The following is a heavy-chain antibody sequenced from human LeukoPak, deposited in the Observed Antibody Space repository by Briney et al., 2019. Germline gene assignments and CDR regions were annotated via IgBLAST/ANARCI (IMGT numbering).Heavy chain of an antibody. CDR3: AKGEYSTSSVLDY. CDR1: GFTFSNYA. V-gene: IGHV3-23*01. J-gene: IGHJ4*02. D-gene: IGHD6-6*01. Sequence: GGSLRLSCAASGFTFSNYAMSWVRQAPRKGLEWVSSISGSGGRTYYADSVKGRFTISRDNSKNTLYLQMNSLRAEDTAVYYCAKGEYSTSSVLDYWGQGSLVTVSS. CDR2: ISGSGGRT.